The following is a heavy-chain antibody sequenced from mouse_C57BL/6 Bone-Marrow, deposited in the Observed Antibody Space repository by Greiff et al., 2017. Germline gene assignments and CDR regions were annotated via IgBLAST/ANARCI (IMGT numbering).Heavy chain of an antibody. CDR1: GVDFSRYW. CDR2: INPDSSTI. Sequence: EADGVDFSRYWMSWVRRAPGKGLEWIGEINPDSSTINYAPSLKDKFIISRNNAKNTLYLQMSKVRSEDTALYYCANDGAMDYWGQGTSVTVSS. J-gene: IGHJ4*01. CDR3: ANDGAMDY. D-gene: IGHD2-12*01. V-gene: IGHV4-1*01.